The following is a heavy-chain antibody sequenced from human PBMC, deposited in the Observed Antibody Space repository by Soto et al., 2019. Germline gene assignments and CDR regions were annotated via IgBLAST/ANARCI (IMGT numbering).Heavy chain of an antibody. J-gene: IGHJ4*02. CDR2: IYYSGST. CDR3: ARLSYYGSGGFDY. Sequence: SETLSLTCTVSGGSISSSSYYWGWIRQPPGKGLEWIGSIYYSGSTYYNPSLKSRVTISVDTSKNQFSLKLSSVTAADTAVYYCARLSYYGSGGFDYWGQGTLVTVSS. CDR1: GGSISSSSYY. D-gene: IGHD3-10*01. V-gene: IGHV4-39*01.